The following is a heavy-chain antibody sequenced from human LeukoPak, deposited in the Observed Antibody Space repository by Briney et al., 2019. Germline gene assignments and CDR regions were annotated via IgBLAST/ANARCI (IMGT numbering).Heavy chain of an antibody. V-gene: IGHV3-9*01. Sequence: GGSLRLSCAASGFTFDDYAMHWVRQAPGKGLEWVSGISWNSGSIGYADSVKGRFTISRDNSKNSLYLQMNSLRAEDTALYYCAKDRAAARESDAFDIWGQGTMVTVSS. CDR2: ISWNSGSI. J-gene: IGHJ3*02. D-gene: IGHD6-6*01. CDR3: AKDRAAARESDAFDI. CDR1: GFTFDDYA.